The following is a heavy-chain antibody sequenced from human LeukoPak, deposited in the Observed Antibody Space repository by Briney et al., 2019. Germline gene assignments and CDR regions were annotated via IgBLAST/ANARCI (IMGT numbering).Heavy chain of an antibody. D-gene: IGHD3-22*01. CDR3: ARGESMIVVVRGPAFDI. CDR1: GGSISSYY. CDR2: IYYSGST. J-gene: IGHJ3*02. Sequence: KSSETLSLTCTVSGGSISSYYWSWIRQPPGKGLEWIGYIYYSGSTNYNPSLKSRVTISVDTSKNQFSLKLSSVTAADTAVYYCARGESMIVVVRGPAFDIWGQGTMVTVSS. V-gene: IGHV4-59*01.